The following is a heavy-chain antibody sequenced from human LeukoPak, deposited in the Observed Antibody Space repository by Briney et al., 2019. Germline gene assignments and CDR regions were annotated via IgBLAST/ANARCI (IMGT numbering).Heavy chain of an antibody. CDR3: ARGSDILTGYYRSLFGY. D-gene: IGHD3-9*01. Sequence: ASVKVSCKASGYTFTGYYIHWVRQAPGQGLEGRGWINPNSGGTNYAQKFHGRVTMTRDTSISTAYMELSRLRSDDTAVYYCARGSDILTGYYRSLFGYWGQGTLVTVSS. V-gene: IGHV1-2*02. J-gene: IGHJ4*02. CDR1: GYTFTGYY. CDR2: INPNSGGT.